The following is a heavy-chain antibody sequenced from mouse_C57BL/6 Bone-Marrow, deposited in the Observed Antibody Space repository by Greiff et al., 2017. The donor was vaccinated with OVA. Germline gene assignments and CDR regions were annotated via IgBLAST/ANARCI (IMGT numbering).Heavy chain of an antibody. D-gene: IGHD1-1*01. CDR3: ARSDLLRSWYFDV. J-gene: IGHJ1*03. Sequence: VMLVESGPELVKPGASVKISCKASGYTFTDYYINWVKQRPGQGLEWIGWIFPGSGSTYYNEKFKGKATLTVDKSSSTAYMLLSSLTSEDSAVYFCARSDLLRSWYFDVWGTGTTVTVSS. CDR2: IFPGSGST. V-gene: IGHV1-75*01. CDR1: GYTFTDYY.